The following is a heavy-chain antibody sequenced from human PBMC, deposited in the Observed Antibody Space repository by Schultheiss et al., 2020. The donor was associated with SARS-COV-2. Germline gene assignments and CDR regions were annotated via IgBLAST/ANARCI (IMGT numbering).Heavy chain of an antibody. D-gene: IGHD6-6*01. CDR2: IYYSGST. V-gene: IGHV4-59*06. CDR3: ARGTSIAGRAGMDV. Sequence: SETLSLTCTVSGGSISSYYWSWIRQPAGKGLEWIGYIYYSGSTYYNPSLKSRVTISVDTSKNQFSLKLSSVTAADTAVYYCARGTSIAGRAGMDVWGQGTTVTVSS. J-gene: IGHJ6*02. CDR1: GGSISSYY.